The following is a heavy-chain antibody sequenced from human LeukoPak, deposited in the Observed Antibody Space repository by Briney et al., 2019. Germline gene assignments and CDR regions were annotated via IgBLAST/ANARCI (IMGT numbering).Heavy chain of an antibody. J-gene: IGHJ4*02. Sequence: PSETLSLTCTVSGGSISSYYWSWIRQSPGKGLEWIGYIYYTGTTNYNPSLKSRVTISVDTSKNQFSLKVNSVTAADTAVYYCARRSSGGWRYFDFWGQGTLVPVSS. CDR1: GGSISSYY. CDR2: IYYTGTT. V-gene: IGHV4-59*08. D-gene: IGHD6-25*01. CDR3: ARRSSGGWRYFDF.